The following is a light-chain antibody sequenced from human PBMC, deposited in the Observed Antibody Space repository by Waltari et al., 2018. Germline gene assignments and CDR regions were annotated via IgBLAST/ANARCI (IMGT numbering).Light chain of an antibody. CDR3: QSADSTSRV. CDR1: VLTRQY. CDR2: KDN. Sequence: ELTHPPSLRVSPGQTPRFSSSPDVLTRQYVYWYQQKPGQAPVLGMYKDNGRPSGIPEAFSGSNSGTTVTLTISGVQAEDEADYYCQSADSTSRVFGGGTKLTVL. V-gene: IGLV3-25*03. J-gene: IGLJ3*02.